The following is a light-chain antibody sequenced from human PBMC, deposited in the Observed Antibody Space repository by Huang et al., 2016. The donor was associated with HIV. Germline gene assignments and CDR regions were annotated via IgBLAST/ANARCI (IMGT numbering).Light chain of an antibody. CDR3: MQALQTPYT. CDR2: LGS. Sequence: DIVMTQSPLSLPVTPGEPASISCRSSQSLLHSKGYNYLDWYLQKPGQSPQLLIYLGSTRASGVPDRFSGSGSGTDFTLKISRVEAEDVGVYYCMQALQTPYTCGQGTKLEIK. V-gene: IGKV2-28*01. J-gene: IGKJ2*01. CDR1: QSLLHSKGYNY.